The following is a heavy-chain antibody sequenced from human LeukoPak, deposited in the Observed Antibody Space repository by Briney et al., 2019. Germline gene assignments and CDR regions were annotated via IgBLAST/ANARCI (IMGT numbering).Heavy chain of an antibody. D-gene: IGHD4-17*01. Sequence: GGSLRLSCAAYGFTFSSYAMSWVRQALGKGLEWVSAISGSGGSTYYADSVKGRFTISRDNSKNTLYLQMNSLRAEDTAVYYCANPAYGDYFDYWGQGTLVTVSS. CDR1: GFTFSSYA. J-gene: IGHJ4*02. V-gene: IGHV3-23*01. CDR2: ISGSGGST. CDR3: ANPAYGDYFDY.